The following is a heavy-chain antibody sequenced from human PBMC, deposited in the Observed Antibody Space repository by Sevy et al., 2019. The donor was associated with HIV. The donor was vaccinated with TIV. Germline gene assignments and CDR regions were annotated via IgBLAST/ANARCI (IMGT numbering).Heavy chain of an antibody. CDR2: INSHGTIT. CDR1: GFTFSSHW. Sequence: GGSLRLSCAASGFTFSSHWMFWLRQAPGKGLMWVSHINSHGTITNYADSVKGRFAISRDNAKNTVYLRMDSLRAEDTAVYYCARGQLLQFLEWPSYSLDVWGQGTTVTVSS. J-gene: IGHJ6*02. CDR3: ARGQLLQFLEWPSYSLDV. V-gene: IGHV3-74*01. D-gene: IGHD3-3*01.